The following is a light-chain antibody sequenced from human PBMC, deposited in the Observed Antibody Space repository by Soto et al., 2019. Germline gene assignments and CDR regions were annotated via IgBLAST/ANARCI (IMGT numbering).Light chain of an antibody. CDR2: GAS. Sequence: ETVLTQSPGTLSLSPGERVTLSCRASQSVCSRCFAWYQQKPGQSPRLLIYGASTRATGIPDRFSGSGSGADFTLIISRLEPEDFAGYYCQHYGTTPWTFGQGTKVGIK. CDR3: QHYGTTPWT. V-gene: IGKV3-20*01. J-gene: IGKJ1*01. CDR1: QSVCSRC.